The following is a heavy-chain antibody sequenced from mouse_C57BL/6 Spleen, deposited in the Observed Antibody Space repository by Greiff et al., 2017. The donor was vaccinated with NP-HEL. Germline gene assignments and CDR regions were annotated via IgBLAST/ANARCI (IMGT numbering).Heavy chain of an antibody. J-gene: IGHJ3*01. V-gene: IGHV1-4*01. CDR1: GYTFTSYT. Sequence: VKLMESGAELARPGASVKMSCKASGYTFTSYTMPWVKQRPGQGLEWIGYINPSSGYTKYNQKFKDKATLTADKSSSTAYMQLSSLTSEDSAVYYCARTDGNSFAYWGQGTLVTVSA. D-gene: IGHD2-1*01. CDR3: ARTDGNSFAY. CDR2: INPSSGYT.